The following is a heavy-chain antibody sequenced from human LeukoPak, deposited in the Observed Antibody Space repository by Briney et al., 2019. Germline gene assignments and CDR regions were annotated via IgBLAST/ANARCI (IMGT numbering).Heavy chain of an antibody. CDR1: GFTFNSYA. J-gene: IGHJ4*02. CDR2: ISSNGGST. V-gene: IGHV3-64*01. Sequence: GGSLRLSCAASGFTFNSYAMYWVRQAPGKGLEYVSAISSNGGSTYYANSVKGRFTISRDNSKNTLYLQMGSLRAEDMAVYYCATRAPYCSSTSCPLGYWGQGTLVTVSS. D-gene: IGHD2-2*01. CDR3: ATRAPYCSSTSCPLGY.